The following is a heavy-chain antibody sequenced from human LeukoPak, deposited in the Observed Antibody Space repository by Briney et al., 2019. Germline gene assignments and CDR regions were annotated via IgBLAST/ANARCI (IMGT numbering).Heavy chain of an antibody. CDR1: GGSFSGYY. CDR3: GWYNDH. D-gene: IGHD1-1*01. Sequence: SETLSLTCAVYGGSFSGYYWSWIRQPPGKGLEWIGEIIHSGSTNYNPSLKSRVTISVDTSKNQFSLKLSSVTAADTAVYYCGWYNDHWGQGTLVTVSS. J-gene: IGHJ4*02. CDR2: IIHSGST. V-gene: IGHV4-34*12.